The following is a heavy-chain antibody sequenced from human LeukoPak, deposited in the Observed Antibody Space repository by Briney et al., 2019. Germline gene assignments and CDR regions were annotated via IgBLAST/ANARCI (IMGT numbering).Heavy chain of an antibody. D-gene: IGHD3-22*01. CDR2: INHSGST. V-gene: IGHV4-34*01. Sequence: SETLSLTCAVYGGSFSGYYWSWIRQPPGKGLEWIGEINHSGSTNYNPSLKSRATISVDTSKNQFSLKLSSVTAADTAVYYCARIRAWASSGYYFDYWGQGTLVTVSS. CDR1: GGSFSGYY. CDR3: ARIRAWASSGYYFDY. J-gene: IGHJ4*02.